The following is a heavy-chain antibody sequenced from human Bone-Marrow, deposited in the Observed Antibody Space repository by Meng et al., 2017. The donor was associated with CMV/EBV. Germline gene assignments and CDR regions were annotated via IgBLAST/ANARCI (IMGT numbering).Heavy chain of an antibody. Sequence: GESLKISCAASGFTFSNAWMSWVRQAPGKGLEWVGRIKSKTDGGTTDYAAPVKGRFTISRDDSKNTLYLQMNSLKTEDTAVYYCTTGKNVLLWFGESETIDYWGQGTLVTVSP. V-gene: IGHV3-15*01. CDR1: GFTFSNAW. J-gene: IGHJ4*02. CDR2: IKSKTDGGTT. CDR3: TTGKNVLLWFGESETIDY. D-gene: IGHD3-10*01.